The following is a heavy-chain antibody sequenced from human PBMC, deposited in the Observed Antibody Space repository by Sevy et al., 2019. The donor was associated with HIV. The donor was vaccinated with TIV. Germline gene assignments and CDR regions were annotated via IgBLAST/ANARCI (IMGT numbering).Heavy chain of an antibody. D-gene: IGHD5-18*01. V-gene: IGHV3-48*02. CDR1: GFTFSSYS. CDR2: ISSSSSTI. J-gene: IGHJ4*02. CDR3: ARAGWVDVDTAMVFDY. Sequence: GGSLRLSCAASGFTFSSYSMNWARQAPGKGLEWVSYISSSSSTIYYADSVKGRFTISRDNAKNSLYLQMNSLRDEDTAVYYCARAGWVDVDTAMVFDYWGQGTLVTVSS.